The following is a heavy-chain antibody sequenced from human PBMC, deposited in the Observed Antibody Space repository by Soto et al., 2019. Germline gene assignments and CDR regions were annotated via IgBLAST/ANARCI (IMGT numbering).Heavy chain of an antibody. V-gene: IGHV4-31*03. Sequence: QVQLQESGPGLVKPSQTLSLTCTVSGGSISSGGYYWSWIRQHPGKGLEWIGYIYYSGSTYYNPSLKSRVTISVDTSKNQCSLKLSSVTAADTAVYYCAREGGGSLLPWFDPWGQGTLVTVSS. J-gene: IGHJ5*02. CDR2: IYYSGST. CDR1: GGSISSGGYY. CDR3: AREGGGSLLPWFDP. D-gene: IGHD2-15*01.